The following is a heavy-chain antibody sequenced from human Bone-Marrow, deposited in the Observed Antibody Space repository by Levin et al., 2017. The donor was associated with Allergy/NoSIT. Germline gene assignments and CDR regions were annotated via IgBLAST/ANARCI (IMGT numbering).Heavy chain of an antibody. CDR3: ARPWTIVVVTGVPIES. V-gene: IGHV3-30-3*01. D-gene: IGHD2-21*02. CDR1: GFTFSDYA. CDR2: ISNDGSDK. J-gene: IGHJ4*02. Sequence: GGSLRLSCAASGFTFSDYAIHWVRQAPGKGLEWVAVISNDGSDKLYADPVKGRFTISRDNSKNTLYLQMNSLRAEDTAVSYCARPWTIVVVTGVPIESWGQGTLVTVSS.